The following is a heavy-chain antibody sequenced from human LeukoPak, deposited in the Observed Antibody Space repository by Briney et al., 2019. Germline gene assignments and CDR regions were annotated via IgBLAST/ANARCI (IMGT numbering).Heavy chain of an antibody. V-gene: IGHV3-48*04. Sequence: GGSLRLSCAASGFTFSSYGMNWVRQAPGKGLEWISYIGKSSDTIYYADSVKGRFTISRDNAKNSLYLQMNRLRAEDTAVYYCADNLSRWGQGTLVTVSS. CDR2: IGKSSDTI. CDR1: GFTFSSYG. J-gene: IGHJ4*02. D-gene: IGHD1-1*01. CDR3: ADNLSR.